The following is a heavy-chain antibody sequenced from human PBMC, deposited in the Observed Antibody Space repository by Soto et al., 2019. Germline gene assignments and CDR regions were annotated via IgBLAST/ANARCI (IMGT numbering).Heavy chain of an antibody. Sequence: QVQLVQSGAEVKKPGSSVKVSCKASGGTFSSYAISWVRQAPGQGLEWMGGIIPIFGTANYAQKFQGRVTITADKSTSTAYMELSSLRSEDTAVYYCARPXXXXXXXXYNPGYYGMDVWGQGTTVTVSS. CDR3: ARPXXXXXXXXYNPGYYGMDV. V-gene: IGHV1-69*06. CDR2: IIPIFGTA. J-gene: IGHJ6*02. D-gene: IGHD3-10*01. CDR1: GGTFSSYA.